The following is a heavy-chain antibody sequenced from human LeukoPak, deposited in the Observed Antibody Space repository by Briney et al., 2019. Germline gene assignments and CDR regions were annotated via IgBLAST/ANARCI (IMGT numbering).Heavy chain of an antibody. Sequence: ASVKVSCKASGYTFTSYGISWVRQAPGQGLEWMGWISAYNGNTNYAQKLQGRVTMTTDTSTSTAYMELRSLTSDDTAVYYCARAAGVAVGGSHYYFDSWGQGTLVTVSS. V-gene: IGHV1-18*01. J-gene: IGHJ4*02. D-gene: IGHD6-19*01. CDR1: GYTFTSYG. CDR3: ARAAGVAVGGSHYYFDS. CDR2: ISAYNGNT.